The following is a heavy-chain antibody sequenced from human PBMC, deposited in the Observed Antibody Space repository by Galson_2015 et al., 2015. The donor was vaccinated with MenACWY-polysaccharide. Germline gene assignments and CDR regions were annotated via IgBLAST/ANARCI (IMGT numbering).Heavy chain of an antibody. CDR3: ARDGYSFGDYSDL. CDR2: ISYDGDRQ. D-gene: IGHD5-18*01. Sequence: SLRLSCAASGFTFSKFSMHWVRQAPGKGLEWVALISYDGDRQYYVDSVKGRFIVSRDNSKNTVYLQMDSLRTEDSAVYFCARDGYSFGDYSDLWGQGTLVTV. J-gene: IGHJ4*02. CDR1: GFTFSKFS. V-gene: IGHV3-30*03.